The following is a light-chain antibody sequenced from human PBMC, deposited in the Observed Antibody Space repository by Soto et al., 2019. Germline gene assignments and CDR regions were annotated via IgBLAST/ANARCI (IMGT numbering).Light chain of an antibody. V-gene: IGKV1-39*01. Sequence: DIQMTQSPSSLSASVGDRVTVTCRSSQSSGGYLNWYQQKPGKAPKLLMHAASTLQSGVPSRFSGSGSGTDYTLTISSVQPEDFATYRSQQRYGNPLPCAPGTQVEIK. CDR1: QSSGGY. CDR2: AAS. CDR3: QQRYGNPLP. J-gene: IGKJ3*01.